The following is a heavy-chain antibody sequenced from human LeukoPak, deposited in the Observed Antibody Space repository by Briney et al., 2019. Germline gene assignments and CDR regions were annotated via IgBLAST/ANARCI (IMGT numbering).Heavy chain of an antibody. CDR3: ARNRCSGGICYCFDY. D-gene: IGHD2-15*01. V-gene: IGHV3-21*01. CDR1: GFSFSSYD. Sequence: GGSLRLSCAASGFSFSSYDMNWVRQAPGKGLEWVSSISSSSSYIYYEDSEKGRFTISRDNAKNSLYLQVSSLRAEDTAVYYCARNRCSGGICYCFDYWGQGTLVTVSS. CDR2: ISSSSSYI. J-gene: IGHJ4*02.